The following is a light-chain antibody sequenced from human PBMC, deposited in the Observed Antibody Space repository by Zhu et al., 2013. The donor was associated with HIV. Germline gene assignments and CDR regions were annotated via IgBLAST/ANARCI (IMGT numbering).Light chain of an antibody. CDR1: QSVSKY. V-gene: IGKV3-11*01. CDR2: DAS. J-gene: IGKJ2*01. CDR3: QQYDNWPPYT. Sequence: EIVLTQSPATLSLSPKERATLSCRASQSVSKYLAWYQHRPGQAPRLLIYDASNRATGVPSRFSGSGSGTEFTLTISSLQSEDSAVYFCQQYDNWPPYTFGQGTKLEIK.